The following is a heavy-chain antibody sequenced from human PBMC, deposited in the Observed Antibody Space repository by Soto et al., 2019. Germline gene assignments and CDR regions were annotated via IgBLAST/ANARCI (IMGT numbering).Heavy chain of an antibody. CDR2: IWYDGSNK. CDR3: ARDQENDYGDYFFDY. V-gene: IGHV3-33*01. D-gene: IGHD4-17*01. CDR1: GFTFSSYG. J-gene: IGHJ4*02. Sequence: GGSLRLSCAASGFTFSSYGMHWVRQAPGKGLEWVAVIWYDGSNKYYADSVKGRFTISRDNSKNTLYLQMNSLRAEDTAVYYCARDQENDYGDYFFDYWGQGTLVTVSS.